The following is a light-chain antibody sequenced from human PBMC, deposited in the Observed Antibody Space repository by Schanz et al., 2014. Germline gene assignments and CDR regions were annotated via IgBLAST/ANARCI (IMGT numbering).Light chain of an antibody. CDR1: QSVTTN. Sequence: EVVMTQSPITLTVFPGERATLSCKTSQSVTTNLAWYQQKPGQAPRLLIYGASSRATGIPDRFTGSGSGTDFTLTISRLEPEDFAVYYCQQYGSSPLTFGGGTKVEIK. J-gene: IGKJ4*01. CDR2: GAS. CDR3: QQYGSSPLT. V-gene: IGKV3-20*01.